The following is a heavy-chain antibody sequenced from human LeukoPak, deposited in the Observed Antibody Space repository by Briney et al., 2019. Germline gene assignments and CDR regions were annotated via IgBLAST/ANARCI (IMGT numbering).Heavy chain of an antibody. J-gene: IGHJ4*02. Sequence: SETLSLTCTVSGGSISSYYWSWIRQPPGKGLEWIGEINHSGSTNYNPSLKSRVTISVDTSKNQFSLKLSSVTAADTAVYYCARGRDMITFGGVIAPYFDYWGQGTLVTVSS. D-gene: IGHD3-16*02. V-gene: IGHV4-34*01. CDR1: GGSISSYY. CDR2: INHSGST. CDR3: ARGRDMITFGGVIAPYFDY.